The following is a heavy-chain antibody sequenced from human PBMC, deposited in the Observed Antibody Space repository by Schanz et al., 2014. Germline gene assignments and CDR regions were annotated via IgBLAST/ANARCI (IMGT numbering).Heavy chain of an antibody. CDR3: ARDRWDWNNAFDI. J-gene: IGHJ3*02. CDR1: GFTVSSNY. Sequence: EVQLVESGGGLIQPGGSLRLSCAASGFTVSSNYMSWVRQAPGKGPEWVSVIYSGGSTYYAASVKGRFTISRDNSKNTLYLHMLRMSAEGTAVYSCARDRWDWNNAFDIWGQGTMVTVSS. CDR2: IYSGGST. D-gene: IGHD1-1*01. V-gene: IGHV3-53*01.